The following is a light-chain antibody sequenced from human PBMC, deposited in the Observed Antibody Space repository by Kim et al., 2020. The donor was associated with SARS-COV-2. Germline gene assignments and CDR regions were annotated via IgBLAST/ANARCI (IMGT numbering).Light chain of an antibody. CDR2: RTK. CDR3: AAWDDSLSGRLV. V-gene: IGLV1-47*01. CDR1: VSSIGSNY. J-gene: IGLJ2*01. Sequence: QRVTYSCTGSVSSIGSNYEEWYQGRPGTAPKLLIFRTKQRPSGVPDRFSGSKSGTSASLAISGLRSEDEADYYCAAWDDSLSGRLVFGGGTQLTVL.